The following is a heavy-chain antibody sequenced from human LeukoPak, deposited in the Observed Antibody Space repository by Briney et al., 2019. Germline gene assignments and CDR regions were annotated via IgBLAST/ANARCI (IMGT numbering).Heavy chain of an antibody. D-gene: IGHD3-22*01. Sequence: GGSLRLSWAASGFTFSSYGMHWVRQAPGKGLEWVAVISYDGSNKYYADSVKGRFTISRDNSKNTLYLQMNSLRAEDTAVYYCARTRSSGYLTFDHWGQGILVTVSS. CDR3: ARTRSSGYLTFDH. J-gene: IGHJ4*02. CDR2: ISYDGSNK. V-gene: IGHV3-30*03. CDR1: GFTFSSYG.